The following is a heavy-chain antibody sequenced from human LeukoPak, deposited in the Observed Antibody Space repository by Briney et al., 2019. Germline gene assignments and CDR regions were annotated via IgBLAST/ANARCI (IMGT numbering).Heavy chain of an antibody. CDR3: ARARYDFWSGYFDY. V-gene: IGHV3-7*01. CDR2: IKQDGSEK. Sequence: GGSLRLSCAASGFTFSSYWMSWIRQAPGKGLEWVANIKQDGSEKYYVDSVKGRFTISRDNAKNSLYLQMNNLRAEDTAVYYCARARYDFWSGYFDYWGQGTLVTVSS. J-gene: IGHJ4*02. CDR1: GFTFSSYW. D-gene: IGHD3-3*01.